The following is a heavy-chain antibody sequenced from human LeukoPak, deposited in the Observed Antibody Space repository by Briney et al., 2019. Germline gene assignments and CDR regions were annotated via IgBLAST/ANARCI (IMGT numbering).Heavy chain of an antibody. CDR1: GFTFDDYA. J-gene: IGHJ4*02. CDR3: AKGSRIAVAGTFDY. Sequence: GGSLRLSCAGSGFTFDDYAMHWVRQAPGKGLEWVSGISWNSGSIGYADSVKGRFTISRDNAKNSLYLQMNSLRAEDTALYYCAKGSRIAVAGTFDYWGQGTLVTVSS. D-gene: IGHD6-19*01. CDR2: ISWNSGSI. V-gene: IGHV3-9*01.